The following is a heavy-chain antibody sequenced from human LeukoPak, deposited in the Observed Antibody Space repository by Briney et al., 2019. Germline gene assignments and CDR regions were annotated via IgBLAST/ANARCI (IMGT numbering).Heavy chain of an antibody. V-gene: IGHV4-39*01. J-gene: IGHJ4*02. CDR1: GGSISSSSYY. CDR2: IYYSGST. D-gene: IGHD5-18*01. CDR3: ARLTRGSYSYGYGHIDY. Sequence: PSETLSLTCTVSGGSISSSSYYWGWIRQPPWKGLEWIGSIYYSGSTYYNPSLKSRVTISVDTSKNQFSLKLSSVTAADTAVYYCARLTRGSYSYGYGHIDYWGQGTLVTVSS.